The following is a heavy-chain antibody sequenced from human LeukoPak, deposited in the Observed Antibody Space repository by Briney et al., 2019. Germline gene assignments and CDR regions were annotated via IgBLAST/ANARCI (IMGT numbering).Heavy chain of an antibody. CDR2: INWNGGST. Sequence: PGGSLRLSCAASGFTFDDYGMSWVRQAPGKGLEWVSGINWNGGSTGYADSVRGRFTISRDNAKNSLYLQMNSLRAEDTALYHCARGVSGIAAAGPPGYWGQGTLVTVSS. J-gene: IGHJ4*02. CDR1: GFTFDDYG. D-gene: IGHD6-13*01. CDR3: ARGVSGIAAAGPPGY. V-gene: IGHV3-20*01.